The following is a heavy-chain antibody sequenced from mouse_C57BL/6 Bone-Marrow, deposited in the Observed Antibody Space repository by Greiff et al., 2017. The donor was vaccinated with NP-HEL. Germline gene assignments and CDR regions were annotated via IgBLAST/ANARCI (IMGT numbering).Heavy chain of an antibody. V-gene: IGHV10-1*01. CDR3: ERHNCDYGNDDYAMDD. CDR2: IRSKSNNYAT. CDR1: GFSFNTYA. Sequence: EVQLVESGGGLVQPKGSLKLSCAASGFSFNTYAMNWVRQAPGQGLEWVARIRSKSNNYATYYADSVKARFTISRVDAEIILYLQMNYLKTENTAKYYFERHNCDYGNDDYAMDDWGQGTSVTFSS. D-gene: IGHD2-2*01. J-gene: IGHJ4*01.